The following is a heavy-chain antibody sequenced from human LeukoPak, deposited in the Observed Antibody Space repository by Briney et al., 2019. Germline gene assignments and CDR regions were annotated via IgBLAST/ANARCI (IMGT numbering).Heavy chain of an antibody. CDR2: ISTEGGST. Sequence: GGSLRLSCSASGFTFSSYAMHWVRQAPGKGLEYVSGISTEGGSTYYANSVKGRFTISRDNSKNTLYLQMGSLRVEDMAVYYCASRSSGWYYDYWGQGTLVTVSS. V-gene: IGHV3-64*01. CDR1: GFTFSSYA. J-gene: IGHJ4*02. CDR3: ASRSSGWYYDY. D-gene: IGHD6-19*01.